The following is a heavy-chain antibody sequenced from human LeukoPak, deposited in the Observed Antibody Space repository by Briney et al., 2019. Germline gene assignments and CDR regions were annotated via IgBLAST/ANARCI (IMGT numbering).Heavy chain of an antibody. V-gene: IGHV1-69*04. CDR2: IIPILGIA. J-gene: IGHJ2*01. CDR1: GGTFSSYA. D-gene: IGHD3-22*01. Sequence: ASVKVSCKASGGTFSSYAISWVRQAPGQGLEWMGRIIPILGIANYAQKFQGRVTITADKSTSTAYMELSSLRSEDTAVYYCARDRKAGDYYDSSGYYSREPSNWYFDLWGRGTLVTVSS. CDR3: ARDRKAGDYYDSSGYYSREPSNWYFDL.